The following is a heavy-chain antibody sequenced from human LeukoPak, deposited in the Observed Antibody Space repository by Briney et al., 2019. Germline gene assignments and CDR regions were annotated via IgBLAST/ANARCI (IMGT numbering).Heavy chain of an antibody. CDR2: TYYRSKWYS. CDR1: GDSVSRNSAA. J-gene: IGHJ4*02. Sequence: SQTLSLTCAISGDSVSRNSAAWTWIRQSPSRGLEWLGRTYYRSKWYSEYVVSVKSRITINPDTSKNQFSLQLNSVTPEDTAVYYCASLTGDESYWGQGTLVTVSS. D-gene: IGHD7-27*01. V-gene: IGHV6-1*01. CDR3: ASLTGDESY.